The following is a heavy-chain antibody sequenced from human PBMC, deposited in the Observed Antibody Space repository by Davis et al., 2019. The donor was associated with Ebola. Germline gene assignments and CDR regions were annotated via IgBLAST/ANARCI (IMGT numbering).Heavy chain of an antibody. CDR3: AKTDSGSYLFDY. J-gene: IGHJ4*02. D-gene: IGHD1-26*01. CDR1: GYTLTELS. Sequence: ASVKVSCKVSGYTLTELSMHWVRQAPGKGLEWMGGFDPEDGETIYAQKFQGRVTMTEDTSTDTAYMELSSLRAEDTAVYYCAKTDSGSYLFDYWGQGTLVTVSS. V-gene: IGHV1-24*01. CDR2: FDPEDGET.